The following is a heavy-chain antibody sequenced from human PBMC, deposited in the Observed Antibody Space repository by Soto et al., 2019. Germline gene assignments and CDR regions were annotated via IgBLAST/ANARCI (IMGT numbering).Heavy chain of an antibody. Sequence: SQTLSLTCAISGDSVSSNSAAWNWIRQSPSRGLEWLGRTYYRSKWYNDYAVSVKSRISVKPDTSKNQFSLQLNSVTPEDTAVYFFESSTGHFDYWGQGTLGTVS. CDR2: TYYRSKWYN. CDR1: GDSVSSNSAA. V-gene: IGHV6-1*01. J-gene: IGHJ4*02. CDR3: ESSTGHFDY. D-gene: IGHD6-13*01.